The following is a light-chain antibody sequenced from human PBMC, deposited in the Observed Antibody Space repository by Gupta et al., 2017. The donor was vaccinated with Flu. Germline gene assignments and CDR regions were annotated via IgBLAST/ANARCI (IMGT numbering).Light chain of an antibody. CDR1: QSVSSW. Sequence: DIQMTQSPSSLSASVGDRVTITCRASQSVSSWLAWFQQKPGKAPKLLIYKASILESGVPSRFSGSGSGTEFTLTISSLQPDDFATYYCQQDNTFYTFGQGTKLEIE. CDR2: KAS. J-gene: IGKJ2*01. CDR3: QQDNTFYT. V-gene: IGKV1-5*03.